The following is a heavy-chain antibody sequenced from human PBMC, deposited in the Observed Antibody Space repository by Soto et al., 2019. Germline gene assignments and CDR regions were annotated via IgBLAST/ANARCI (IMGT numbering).Heavy chain of an antibody. D-gene: IGHD2-2*01. Sequence: SETLCLTCAVYGGSFSGYYWSWIRQPPGKGLEWIGEINHSGSTNYNPSLKSRVTISVDTSKNQFSLKLSSVTAADTAVYYCARGSSYYCSSTSCYALPTNYYYYMDVWGKGTTVTVSS. J-gene: IGHJ6*03. CDR2: INHSGST. V-gene: IGHV4-34*01. CDR3: ARGSSYYCSSTSCYALPTNYYYYMDV. CDR1: GGSFSGYY.